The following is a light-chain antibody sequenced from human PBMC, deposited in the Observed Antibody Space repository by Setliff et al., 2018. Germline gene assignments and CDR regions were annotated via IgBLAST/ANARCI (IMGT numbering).Light chain of an antibody. Sequence: QSALTQPASVSGSPGQSITISCTGTSSDVGGYNYVSWYQQHPGKAPKLMIYDVSKRPSGVSNRFSGSKSGNTASLTISGLQAEDEADYYCAAWDDSLNGRVFGTGTKVTVL. V-gene: IGLV2-14*01. J-gene: IGLJ1*01. CDR2: DVS. CDR1: SSDVGGYNY. CDR3: AAWDDSLNGRV.